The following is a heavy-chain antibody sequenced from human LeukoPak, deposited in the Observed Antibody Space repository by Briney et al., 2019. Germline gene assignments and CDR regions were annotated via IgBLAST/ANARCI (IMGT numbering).Heavy chain of an antibody. V-gene: IGHV1-18*01. CDR2: ISAYNGNT. Sequence: GASVKVSCKASGYTFTSYGISWVRQAPGQGLEWMGWISAYNGNTNYAQKLQGRVTMTTDTSTTTAYMELRSLSSDDTAVYYCARDAERGYSYGSDYWGQETLVTVSS. CDR3: ARDAERGYSYGSDY. J-gene: IGHJ4*02. CDR1: GYTFTSYG. D-gene: IGHD5-18*01.